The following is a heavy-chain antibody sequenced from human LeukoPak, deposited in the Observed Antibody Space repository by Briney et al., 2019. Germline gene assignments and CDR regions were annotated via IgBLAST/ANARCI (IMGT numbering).Heavy chain of an antibody. V-gene: IGHV3-20*04. J-gene: IGHJ3*02. CDR3: ASANTYYYDSSGYPFDI. CDR2: INWNGGST. D-gene: IGHD3-22*01. CDR1: GFTFDDYG. Sequence: GGSLRLSCAASGFTFDDYGMSWVRQAPGKGLEWVSGINWNGGSTGYADSVKGRFTIPRDNAKNSLYLQMNSLRAEDTALYYCASANTYYYDSSGYPFDIWGQGTMVTVSS.